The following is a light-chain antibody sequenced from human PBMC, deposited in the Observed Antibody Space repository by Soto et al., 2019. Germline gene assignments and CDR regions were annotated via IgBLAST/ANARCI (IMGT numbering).Light chain of an antibody. V-gene: IGLV2-8*01. CDR1: SSDIGAYKF. J-gene: IGLJ2*01. CDR2: EVS. Sequence: QAVVTQPTSASGSPGQSVAISCTGTSSDIGAYKFVSWYQQHPGKAPKLIIYEVSIRPSGVPDRFSGSKSGNTASLTVSGLLAEDEADYYCSLYAGSNNVVFGGGTKVTVL. CDR3: SLYAGSNNVV.